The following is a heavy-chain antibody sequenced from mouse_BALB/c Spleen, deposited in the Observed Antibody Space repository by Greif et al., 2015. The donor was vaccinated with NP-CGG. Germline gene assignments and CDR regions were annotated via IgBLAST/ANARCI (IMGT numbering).Heavy chain of an antibody. V-gene: IGHV5-9*02. Sequence: EVQGVESGGGLVKPGGSLKLSCAASGFAFSSYDMSWVRQTPEKRLEWVATISSGGSYTYCPDSVKGRFTISRDNARNTLYLQMSSLRSEDTALYYCHYYGSSYRYFDVWGAGTTVTVSS. CDR1: GFAFSSYD. CDR2: ISSGGSYT. D-gene: IGHD1-1*01. J-gene: IGHJ1*01. CDR3: HYYGSSYRYFDV.